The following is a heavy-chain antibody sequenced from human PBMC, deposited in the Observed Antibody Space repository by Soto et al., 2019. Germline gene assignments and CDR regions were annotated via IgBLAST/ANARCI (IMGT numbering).Heavy chain of an antibody. V-gene: IGHV5-51*01. CDR3: ARLFDTSGWYDY. CDR1: GYSFTSYW. Sequence: GESLKISCKGSGYSFTSYWIGWVLQMPGKGLERMGIIYPGDSDTRYSPSFQGQVTISADKSITTTYLQWSSLKASDTAIYYCARLFDTSGWYDYWGQGTLVTVSS. D-gene: IGHD6-19*01. J-gene: IGHJ4*02. CDR2: IYPGDSDT.